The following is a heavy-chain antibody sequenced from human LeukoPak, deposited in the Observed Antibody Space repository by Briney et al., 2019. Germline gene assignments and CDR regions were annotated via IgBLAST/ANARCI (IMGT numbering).Heavy chain of an antibody. J-gene: IGHJ6*02. CDR2: ISWNSGSI. CDR1: GFTFDDYA. D-gene: IGHD6-13*01. V-gene: IGHV3-9*01. CDR3: ARDLIAAAGIPYYGMDV. Sequence: PGGSLRLSCAASGFTFDDYAMHWVRQAPGKGLEWVSGISWNSGSIGYADSVKGRFTISRDNAKNSLYLQMNSLRAEDTAVYYCARDLIAAAGIPYYGMDVWGQGTTVTASS.